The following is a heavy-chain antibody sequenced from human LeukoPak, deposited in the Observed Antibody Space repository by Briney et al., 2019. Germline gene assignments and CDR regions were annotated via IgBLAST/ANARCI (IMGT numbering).Heavy chain of an antibody. CDR3: ALAYSHSFGDNRFDY. D-gene: IGHD5-12*01. V-gene: IGHV1-8*03. Sequence: ASVKVSCKASGYTFTSYDIHWVRQAPGQGLEWRGGITPNNGNTGYAQKFQGRVTITRNTSISTAYMELSSLRSEDTAVYYCALAYSHSFGDNRFDYWGQGTLVTVSS. CDR1: GYTFTSYD. J-gene: IGHJ4*02. CDR2: ITPNNGNT.